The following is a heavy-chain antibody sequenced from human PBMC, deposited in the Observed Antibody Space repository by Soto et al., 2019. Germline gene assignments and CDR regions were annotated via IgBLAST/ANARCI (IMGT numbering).Heavy chain of an antibody. V-gene: IGHV4-59*01. D-gene: IGHD1-20*01. CDR3: ARGINGMDV. Sequence: QVQLQESGPGLVKPSETLSLTCTVSGGSISSYYWSWIRQPPGKGLEWIGYIYYSGSTNYNPSLKSRVTISVDTSKNQFSLKLSSVPAADTAVYYCARGINGMDVWGQGTTVTVSS. CDR1: GGSISSYY. CDR2: IYYSGST. J-gene: IGHJ6*02.